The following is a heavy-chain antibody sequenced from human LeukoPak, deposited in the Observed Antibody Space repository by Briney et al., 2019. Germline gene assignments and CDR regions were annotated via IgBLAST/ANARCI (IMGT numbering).Heavy chain of an antibody. D-gene: IGHD3-22*01. V-gene: IGHV1-8*01. CDR1: GYTFTSYD. CDR2: MSPNSGNT. Sequence: ASVKVSCKASGYTFTSYDINWVRQATGQGLEWMGWMSPNSGNTGYAQKFQGRVTMTRNTSTSTAYMELSSLRSEDTAVYYCARVRLLYYYDSSGYYGYWGQGTLVTVSS. CDR3: ARVRLLYYYDSSGYYGY. J-gene: IGHJ4*02.